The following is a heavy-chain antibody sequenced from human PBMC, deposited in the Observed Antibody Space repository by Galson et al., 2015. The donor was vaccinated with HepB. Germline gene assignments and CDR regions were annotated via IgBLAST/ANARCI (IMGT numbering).Heavy chain of an antibody. CDR3: ARSLPDIVVVPAAMRERTTIGMDV. D-gene: IGHD2-2*01. CDR1: GYTFTSYY. Sequence: SVKVSCKASGYTFTSYYMHWVRQAPGQGLEWMGIINPSGGSTSYAQKFQGRVTMTRDTSTSTVYMELSSLRSEDTAVYYCARSLPDIVVVPAAMRERTTIGMDVWGQGTTVTVSS. J-gene: IGHJ6*02. CDR2: INPSGGST. V-gene: IGHV1-46*03.